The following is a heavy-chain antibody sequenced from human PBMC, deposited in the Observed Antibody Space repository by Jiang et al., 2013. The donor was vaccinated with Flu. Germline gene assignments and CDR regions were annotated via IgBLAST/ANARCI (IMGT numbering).Heavy chain of an antibody. CDR2: IYTSGST. J-gene: IGHJ2*01. CDR3: ARGLRGYSYGTLLDWYFDL. V-gene: IGHV4-61*02. Sequence: GPGLVKPSQTLSLTCTVSGGSISSGSYYWSWIRQPAGKGLEWIGRIYTSGSTNYNPSLKSRVTISVDTSKNQFSLKLSSVIAADTAVYYCARGLRGYSYGTLLDWYFDLWGRGTLVTVSS. D-gene: IGHD5-18*01. CDR1: GGSISSGSYY.